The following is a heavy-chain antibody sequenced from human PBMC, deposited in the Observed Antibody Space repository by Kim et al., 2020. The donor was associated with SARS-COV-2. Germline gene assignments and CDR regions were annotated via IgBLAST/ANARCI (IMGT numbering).Heavy chain of an antibody. D-gene: IGHD6-13*01. Sequence: ASVKVSCKASGYTFTSYAMHWVRQAPGQRLEWMGWINAGNGNTKYSQKFQGRVTITRDTSASTAYMELSSLRSEDTAVYYCARDRAAAAGIENWFDPWGQGTLVTVSS. CDR3: ARDRAAAAGIENWFDP. CDR1: GYTFTSYA. V-gene: IGHV1-3*01. J-gene: IGHJ5*02. CDR2: INAGNGNT.